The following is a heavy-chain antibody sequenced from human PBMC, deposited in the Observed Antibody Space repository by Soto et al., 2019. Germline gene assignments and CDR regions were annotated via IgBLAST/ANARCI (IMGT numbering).Heavy chain of an antibody. CDR1: GYSISSGYY. V-gene: IGHV4-38-2*01. J-gene: IGHJ6*02. Sequence: NPSETLSLTCAVSGYSISSGYYWGWIRQPPGKGLEWIGSIYHSGSTYYNPSLKSRVTISVDTSKNQFSLKLSSVTAADTAVYYCAGGRGMDVWGQRTTVTVSS. CDR2: IYHSGST. CDR3: AGGRGMDV. D-gene: IGHD3-16*01.